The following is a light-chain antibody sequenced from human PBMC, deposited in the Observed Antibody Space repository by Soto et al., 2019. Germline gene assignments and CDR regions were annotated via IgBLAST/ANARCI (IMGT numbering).Light chain of an antibody. J-gene: IGKJ4*01. Sequence: DIQMTQSPSSLFASVGDSVTITCRASQTITTYLNWYRQKPGKAPKLLIYAASSLQSGVPSRFSGSGSETEFTLTISSLQPEDFATYFCQQIYSAPRTFGGGTKVDSK. CDR1: QTITTY. V-gene: IGKV1-39*01. CDR2: AAS. CDR3: QQIYSAPRT.